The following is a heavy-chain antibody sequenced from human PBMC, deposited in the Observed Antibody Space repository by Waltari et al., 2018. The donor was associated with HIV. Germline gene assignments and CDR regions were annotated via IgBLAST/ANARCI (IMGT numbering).Heavy chain of an antibody. CDR2: ISDSTGRT. J-gene: IGHJ5*02. D-gene: IGHD6-13*01. V-gene: IGHV3-23*01. Sequence: EMQLFESGGGLVQPGGSLRLSCAASGSPCSSYAMPWVRQAPGKGLEWVSGISDSTGRTYYGDSVKGRFTISRDNSKNTLYLQMSSLRVEDTAIYYCAKDEAGAGSPEVWFDPWGQGTLVTVSS. CDR1: GSPCSSYA. CDR3: AKDEAGAGSPEVWFDP.